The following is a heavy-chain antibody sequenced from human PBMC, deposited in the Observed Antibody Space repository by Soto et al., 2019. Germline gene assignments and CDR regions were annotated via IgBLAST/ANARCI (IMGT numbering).Heavy chain of an antibody. Sequence: ASVKVSCKASGYTFTSYDINWVRQATGQGLEWMGWMNPNSGNTGYAQKFQGRVTMTRNTSISTAYMELSSLRSEDTAVYYCAGPIYDILTGYYYYYGMDVWGQGTTVTVSS. CDR1: GYTFTSYD. D-gene: IGHD3-9*01. V-gene: IGHV1-8*01. CDR3: AGPIYDILTGYYYYYGMDV. J-gene: IGHJ6*02. CDR2: MNPNSGNT.